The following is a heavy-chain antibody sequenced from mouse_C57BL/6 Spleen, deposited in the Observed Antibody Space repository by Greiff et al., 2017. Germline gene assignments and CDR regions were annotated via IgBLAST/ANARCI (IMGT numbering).Heavy chain of an antibody. Sequence: EVQLQQSGAELVRPGASVKLSCTASGFNIKDYYMHWVKQRPEQGLEGIGRIDPEDGETEYAPKFQGKATMTADTSSNTAYLQLSSLTSEDTAVYYCTTERGARGYFDVWGTGTTVTVSS. CDR1: GFNIKDYY. J-gene: IGHJ1*03. CDR3: TTERGARGYFDV. V-gene: IGHV14-1*01. CDR2: IDPEDGET.